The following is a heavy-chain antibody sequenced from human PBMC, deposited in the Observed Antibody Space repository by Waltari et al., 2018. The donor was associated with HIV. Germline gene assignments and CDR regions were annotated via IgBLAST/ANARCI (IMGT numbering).Heavy chain of an antibody. V-gene: IGHV4-59*01. J-gene: IGHJ4*02. CDR1: GGSISSYY. CDR3: AREHCTNGVCHFDY. D-gene: IGHD2-8*01. CDR2: IYYSGST. Sequence: QVQLQESGPGLVKPSETLSLTCTVSGGSISSYYWSWIRQPPGKGLEWIGYIYYSGSTNYNPSLKSRVTISVDTSKNQFSLKLSSVTAADTAVYYCAREHCTNGVCHFDYWGQGTLVTVSS.